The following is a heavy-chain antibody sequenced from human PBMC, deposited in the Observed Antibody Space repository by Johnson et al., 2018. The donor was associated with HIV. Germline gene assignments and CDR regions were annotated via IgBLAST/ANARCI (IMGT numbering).Heavy chain of an antibody. V-gene: IGHV3-15*01. CDR3: TTLDAFDI. J-gene: IGHJ3*02. CDR2: IKSETDGGTT. Sequence: VQLVESGGGLVQPGGSLRLSCAASGFTFSDHYMDWVRQAPGKGLEWVGRIKSETDGGTTDYAAPVKGRFTISRDDSKNTLYLQMNSLKTEDTAVYYCTTLDAFDIWGQGTMVTVSS. CDR1: GFTFSDHY.